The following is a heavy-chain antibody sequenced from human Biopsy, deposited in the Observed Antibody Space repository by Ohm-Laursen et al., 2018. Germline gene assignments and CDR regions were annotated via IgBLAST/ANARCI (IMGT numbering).Heavy chain of an antibody. CDR1: GFTFSSHA. D-gene: IGHD3-3*01. Sequence: SLRLSCSASGFTFSSHAMSWVRQAPGKGPECVSVINGSGGSTYYADPVKGWFTISRDNSRNTHYLQMNSLRADDTAMYYCARDLYDFCGGCPFDPWGQGTLVTVSP. J-gene: IGHJ5*02. V-gene: IGHV3-23*01. CDR2: INGSGGST. CDR3: ARDLYDFCGGCPFDP.